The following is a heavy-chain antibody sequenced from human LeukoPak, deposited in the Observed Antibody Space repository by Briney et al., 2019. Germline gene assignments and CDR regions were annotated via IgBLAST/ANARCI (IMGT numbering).Heavy chain of an antibody. D-gene: IGHD4-17*01. CDR3: ARSTVTTTLAYYYYYMDV. J-gene: IGHJ6*03. V-gene: IGHV3-30*04. CDR1: GFTFSSYA. CDR2: ISYDGTNK. Sequence: AGGSLRLSCAASGFTFSSYAMHWVRQAPGKGLEWVAVISYDGTNKYYADSVKGRFTISRDNSKNTPYLQMNSLRPEDTAVYYCARSTVTTTLAYYYYYMDVWGKGTTVTVSS.